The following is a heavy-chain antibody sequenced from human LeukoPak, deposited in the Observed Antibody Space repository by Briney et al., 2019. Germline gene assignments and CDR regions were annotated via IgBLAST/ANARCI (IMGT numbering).Heavy chain of an antibody. V-gene: IGHV3-21*01. CDR1: GFTFSSYS. D-gene: IGHD4-23*01. CDR2: ISCRSSYI. J-gene: IGHJ4*02. Sequence: DGSLRLSCAASGFTFSSYSMHWVRQAPGKGLEWVSSISCRSSYIYYADSVKGRFTISRDKAKNSLYLQMNSLRAEDTAVYYCASEVVTPGHFLDYWGQGTLVIFSA. CDR3: ASEVVTPGHFLDY.